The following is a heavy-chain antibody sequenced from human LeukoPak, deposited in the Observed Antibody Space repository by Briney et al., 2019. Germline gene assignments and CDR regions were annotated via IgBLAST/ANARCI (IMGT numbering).Heavy chain of an antibody. CDR1: GFTFSGYA. CDR3: AKDPGTGPYYYYYGMDV. D-gene: IGHD1-1*01. J-gene: IGHJ6*02. Sequence: GGSLRLSCAASGFTFSGYAMSWVRQAPGKGLEWVSAISGSGGSTYYADSVKGRFTISRDNSKNTLYLQMNSLRAEDTAVYYCAKDPGTGPYYYYYGMDVWGQGTTVTVSS. V-gene: IGHV3-23*01. CDR2: ISGSGGST.